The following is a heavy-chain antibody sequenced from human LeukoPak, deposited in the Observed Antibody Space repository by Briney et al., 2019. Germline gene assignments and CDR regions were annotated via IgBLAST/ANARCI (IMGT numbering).Heavy chain of an antibody. CDR3: TLYNF. V-gene: IGHV1-3*03. CDR2: INGGNGDT. CDR1: GYTFTNHE. J-gene: IGHJ4*02. D-gene: IGHD3/OR15-3a*01. Sequence: GASVKVSCKASGYTFTNHEMHWVRQAPGQSLEWMGGINGGNGDTKYSQEFQGRVTISRDTSANTAYTELSNLRSEDMGVYYCTLYNFWGQGTLVTVSS.